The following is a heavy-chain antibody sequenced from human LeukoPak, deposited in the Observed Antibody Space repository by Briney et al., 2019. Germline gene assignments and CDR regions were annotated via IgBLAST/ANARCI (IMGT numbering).Heavy chain of an antibody. D-gene: IGHD6-13*01. CDR3: ARDLMHAAAGAFDI. Sequence: SETLSLTCTVSGGSISSSSYYWGWIRQPPGKGLEWIGSIYHSGSTYYNPSLKSRVTISVDTSKNQFSLKLSSVTAADTAVYYCARDLMHAAAGAFDIWGQGTMVTVSS. J-gene: IGHJ3*02. CDR2: IYHSGST. V-gene: IGHV4-39*07. CDR1: GGSISSSSYY.